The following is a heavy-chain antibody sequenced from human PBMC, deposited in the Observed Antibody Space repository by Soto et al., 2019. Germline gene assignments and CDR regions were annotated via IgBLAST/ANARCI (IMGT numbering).Heavy chain of an antibody. CDR1: CYTFTSYG. Sequence: ASVKVSFKASCYTFTSYGISWVRQAPGQGLEWMGWISAYNGNTNYAQKLQGRVTMTTDTSTSTAYMELRSLRSDDTAVYYCAIYYDILTGYYPWGQGTLVTVSS. D-gene: IGHD3-9*01. CDR3: AIYYDILTGYYP. CDR2: ISAYNGNT. J-gene: IGHJ5*02. V-gene: IGHV1-18*01.